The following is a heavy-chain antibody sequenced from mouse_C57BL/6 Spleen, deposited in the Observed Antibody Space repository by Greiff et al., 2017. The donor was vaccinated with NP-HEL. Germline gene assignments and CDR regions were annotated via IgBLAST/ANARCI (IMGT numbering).Heavy chain of an antibody. Sequence: VQLQQSGPELVKPGASVKISCKASGYAFSSSWMNWVKQRPGKGLEWIGRIYPGDGDTNYNGKFKGKATLTADKSSSTAYMQLSSLTSEDSAVYFCARDEYGSSDAFDDWGQGTTVTVAS. J-gene: IGHJ4*01. V-gene: IGHV1-82*01. CDR2: IYPGDGDT. CDR1: GYAFSSSW. CDR3: ARDEYGSSDAFDD. D-gene: IGHD1-1*01.